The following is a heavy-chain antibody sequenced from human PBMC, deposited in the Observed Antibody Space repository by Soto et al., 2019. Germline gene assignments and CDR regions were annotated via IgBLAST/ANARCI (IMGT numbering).Heavy chain of an antibody. CDR2: MNPNSGNT. CDR1: GYTFTSYD. D-gene: IGHD3-3*01. Sequence: ASVKVSCKASGYTFTSYDINWVRQATGQGLEWMGWMNPNSGNTGYAQKFQGRVTMTRNTSISTAYMELSSLRSEDTAVYYCARMGHYDFWSGYFSNYYYYYMDVWGKGTTVTVS. V-gene: IGHV1-8*01. J-gene: IGHJ6*03. CDR3: ARMGHYDFWSGYFSNYYYYYMDV.